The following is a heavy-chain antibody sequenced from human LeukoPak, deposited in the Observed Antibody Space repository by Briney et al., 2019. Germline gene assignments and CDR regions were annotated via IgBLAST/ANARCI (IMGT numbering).Heavy chain of an antibody. CDR2: IYYSGST. D-gene: IGHD6-13*01. Sequence: SETLSLTCTVSGGSISSSSYYWGWIRQPPGKGLEWIGSIYYSGSTYYNPSLKSRVTISVATSKNQFSLKLSSVTAADTAVYYCARSSPVPRGQQLVPSPEYWGQGILVTVSS. J-gene: IGHJ4*02. CDR3: ARSSPVPRGQQLVPSPEY. CDR1: GGSISSSSYY. V-gene: IGHV4-39*07.